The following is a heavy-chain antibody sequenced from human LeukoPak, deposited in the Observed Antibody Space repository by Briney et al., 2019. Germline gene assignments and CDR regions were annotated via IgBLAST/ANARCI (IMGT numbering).Heavy chain of an antibody. CDR1: GFRFNTQW. CDR2: IKEDGYEK. V-gene: IGHV3-7*02. D-gene: IGHD3-22*01. Sequence: PGGSLPLTCAVSGFRFNTQWMSWVRQAPGQGLEWVANIKEDGYEKYYVDSVKGRFTISRDNNRNTLYLQMNSLRHEDTAGYYCAMSLHYFDATAYASFDSSGHGTLFTVSS. CDR3: AMSLHYFDATAYASFDS. J-gene: IGHJ4*03.